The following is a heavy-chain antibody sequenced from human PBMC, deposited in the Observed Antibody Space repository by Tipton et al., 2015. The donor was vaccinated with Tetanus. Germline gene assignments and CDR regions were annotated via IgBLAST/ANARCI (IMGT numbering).Heavy chain of an antibody. CDR3: ARGRERGPHEYFEH. D-gene: IGHD1-1*01. CDR1: GYTFTHYG. V-gene: IGHV1-18*01. J-gene: IGHJ5*02. Sequence: QLVQSGAEVKKPGASVKVSCKASGYTFTHYGVNWVRQAPGQGLEWMGWISPFNENVNYAEKFQGRLTMTTDRSTATVYMDLRCLRSDDTAVYYCARGRERGPHEYFEHWGQGTLVTVSS. CDR2: ISPFNENV.